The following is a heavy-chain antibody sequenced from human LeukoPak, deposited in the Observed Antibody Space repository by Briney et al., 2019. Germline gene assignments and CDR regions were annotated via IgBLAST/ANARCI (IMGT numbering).Heavy chain of an antibody. CDR3: AREVRSGRYDPFDY. D-gene: IGHD6-19*01. J-gene: IGHJ4*02. Sequence: GGSLRLSCAASGFTFSNYEMNWVRQAPGKGLEWVSYISGSGSTIYYADSVKGRFTISRDNAKNSVYLQMNSLRAEDTAVYYCAREVRSGRYDPFDYWGQGTLVTVSS. V-gene: IGHV3-48*03. CDR2: ISGSGSTI. CDR1: GFTFSNYE.